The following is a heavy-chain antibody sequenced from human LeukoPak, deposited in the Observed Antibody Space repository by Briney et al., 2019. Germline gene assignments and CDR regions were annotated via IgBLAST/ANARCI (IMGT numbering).Heavy chain of an antibody. CDR3: ARRSRLYRHETTGYHDS. D-gene: IGHD3-9*01. Sequence: SETLSLTCNVSGGYITTTNYYWAWIRQPPGKGLEWIASVFYSGTTYYNPSLKSRVTISMDTSRNQISLRLTSVTATDTAIYYCARRSRLYRHETTGYHDSWGQGTLVTVSS. V-gene: IGHV4-39*01. J-gene: IGHJ4*02. CDR2: VFYSGTT. CDR1: GGYITTTNYY.